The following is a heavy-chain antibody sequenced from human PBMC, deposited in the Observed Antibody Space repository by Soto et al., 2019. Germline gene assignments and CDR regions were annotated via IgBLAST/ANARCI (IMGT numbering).Heavy chain of an antibody. Sequence: GGSLRLSCAASGFTFSSCAMGWVRQAPGKGLEWVSDIIDSGGSTYYADSVKGRFTISRDNSKNTLYLQMNSLRAEDTAVYYCAKDHYDFWSGPAWDVWGQGTTVTVSS. CDR1: GFTFSSCA. CDR2: IIDSGGST. V-gene: IGHV3-23*01. D-gene: IGHD3-3*01. CDR3: AKDHYDFWSGPAWDV. J-gene: IGHJ6*02.